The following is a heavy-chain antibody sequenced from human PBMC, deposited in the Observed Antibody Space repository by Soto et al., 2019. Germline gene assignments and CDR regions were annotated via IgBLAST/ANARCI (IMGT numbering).Heavy chain of an antibody. CDR1: GGSISSGGYY. D-gene: IGHD2-15*01. Sequence: SETLSLTCTVSGGSISSGGYYWSWIRQHPGKGLEWIGYIYYSGSTYYNPSLKSRVTISVDTSKNQFSLKLSSVTAADTAVYYCARGTSVYCSGGSCYGGIQLGWFDPWGQGTLVTVSS. V-gene: IGHV4-31*03. J-gene: IGHJ5*02. CDR2: IYYSGST. CDR3: ARGTSVYCSGGSCYGGIQLGWFDP.